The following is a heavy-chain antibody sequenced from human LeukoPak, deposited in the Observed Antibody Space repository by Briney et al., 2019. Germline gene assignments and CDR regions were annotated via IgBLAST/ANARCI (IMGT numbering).Heavy chain of an antibody. V-gene: IGHV3-21*01. CDR3: ARDQRCTSSSCYTEIDY. CDR1: GFTFSSYS. CDR2: ISSSSSSI. D-gene: IGHD2-2*02. Sequence: GGSLRLSCAASGFTFSSYSMNWVRQAPGKGLEWVSSISSSSSSIYYTDSVKGRFTVSRDDAKNSLYLQMNSLRAEDTAVYYCARDQRCTSSSCYTEIDYWGQGTLVTVSS. J-gene: IGHJ4*02.